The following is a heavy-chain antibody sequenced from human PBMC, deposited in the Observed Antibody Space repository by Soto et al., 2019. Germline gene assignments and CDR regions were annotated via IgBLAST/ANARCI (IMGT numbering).Heavy chain of an antibody. CDR3: ARLRYGDYVADY. V-gene: IGHV4-59*01. CDR1: GGSISSYY. D-gene: IGHD4-17*01. J-gene: IGHJ4*02. Sequence: SETLSLTCTVSGGSISSYYWSWIRQPPGKGLEWIGYIYYSGSTNYNPSLKSRVPISVDTSMNQSSLKLSSVTAADTAVYYCARLRYGDYVADYWGQGTLVTVSS. CDR2: IYYSGST.